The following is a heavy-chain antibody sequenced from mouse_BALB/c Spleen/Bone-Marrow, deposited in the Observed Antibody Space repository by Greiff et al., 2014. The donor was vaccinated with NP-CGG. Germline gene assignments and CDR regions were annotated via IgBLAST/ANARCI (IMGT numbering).Heavy chain of an antibody. V-gene: IGHV14-3*02. CDR2: IDPANGNT. CDR3: ASYYYGSSTFAY. CDR1: GFNIKDTY. Sequence: VQLQQPGAELVKPGASVKLSCTASGFNIKDTYMHWVKQRPEQGLEWIGRIDPANGNTKYDPKFQGKATITADTSSNTAYLQLSSLTSEDIAVYYCASYYYGSSTFAYWGQGTLVTVSA. D-gene: IGHD1-1*01. J-gene: IGHJ3*01.